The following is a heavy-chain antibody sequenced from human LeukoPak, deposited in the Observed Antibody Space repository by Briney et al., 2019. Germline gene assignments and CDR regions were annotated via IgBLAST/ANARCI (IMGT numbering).Heavy chain of an antibody. V-gene: IGHV3-15*01. CDR1: GFSFRNAW. CDR2: IKSKTDGWTT. J-gene: IGHJ3*02. D-gene: IGHD2-21*02. CDR3: TTVWNCGGDCSDAFDI. Sequence: GGSLKLSCAASGFSFRNAWMSWVRQAPGKGLEWVGRIKSKTDGWTTDYAAPVKGRFTISRDDSKNTLYLQMNSLKTEDTAVYYCTTVWNCGGDCSDAFDIWGQGTMVTVSS.